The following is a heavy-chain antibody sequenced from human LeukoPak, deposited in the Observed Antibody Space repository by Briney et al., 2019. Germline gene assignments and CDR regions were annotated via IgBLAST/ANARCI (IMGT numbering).Heavy chain of an antibody. CDR3: ARDQADFWSGYDYFDY. D-gene: IGHD3-3*01. V-gene: IGHV4-39*07. CDR2: IYYSGST. CDR1: GGSISSSSYY. Sequence: SETLSLTCTVSGGSISSSSYYWGWIRQPPGKGLEWIGSIYYSGSTYYNPSLKSRVTISVDTSKNQFSLKLSSVTAADTAVYYCARDQADFWSGYDYFDYWGQGTLVTVSS. J-gene: IGHJ4*02.